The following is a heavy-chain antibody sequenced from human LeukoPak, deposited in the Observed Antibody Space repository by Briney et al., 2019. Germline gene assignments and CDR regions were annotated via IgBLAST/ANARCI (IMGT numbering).Heavy chain of an antibody. J-gene: IGHJ4*02. CDR2: INHSGST. CDR1: GGSFSGYY. CDR3: ARGRRRAY. Sequence: SETLSLTCAVYGGSFSGYYWSWIRQPPGKGLEWIGEINHSGSTNYNPSLKSRVTISVDTSKNQFSLKPSSVTAADTAVYYCARGRRRAYWGQGTLVTVSS. V-gene: IGHV4-34*01.